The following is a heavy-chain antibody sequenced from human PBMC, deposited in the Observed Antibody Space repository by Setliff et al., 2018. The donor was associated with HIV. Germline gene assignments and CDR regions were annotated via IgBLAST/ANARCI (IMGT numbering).Heavy chain of an antibody. V-gene: IGHV4-59*11. D-gene: IGHD5-12*01. J-gene: IGHJ3*02. CDR2: VYYIGST. Sequence: SETLSLTCTVSGGSISGHYWSWIRQPPGKGLEWVGYVYYIGSTNYNPSLQSRVTISIGTSKTQFSLKLTSVTTADTAVYYCARLVWTGYGSRASDIWGQGTVVTVSS. CDR3: ARLVWTGYGSRASDI. CDR1: GGSISGHY.